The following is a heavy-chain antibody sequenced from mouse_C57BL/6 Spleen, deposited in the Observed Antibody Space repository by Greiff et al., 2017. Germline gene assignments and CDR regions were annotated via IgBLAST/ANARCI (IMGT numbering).Heavy chain of an antibody. CDR2: IYPGDGDT. D-gene: IGHD1-1*01. Sequence: VKLQESGPELVKPGASVKISCKASGYAFSSSWMNWVKQRPGKGLEWIGRIYPGDGDTNYNGKFKGKATLTADKSSSTAYMQLSSLTSEDSAVYFCARSDYDYFDYWGQGTTLTVSS. CDR1: GYAFSSSW. CDR3: ARSDYDYFDY. J-gene: IGHJ2*01. V-gene: IGHV1-82*01.